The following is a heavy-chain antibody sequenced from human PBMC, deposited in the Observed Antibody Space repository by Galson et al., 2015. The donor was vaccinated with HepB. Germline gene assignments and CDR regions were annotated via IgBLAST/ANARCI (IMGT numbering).Heavy chain of an antibody. V-gene: IGHV3-23*01. CDR3: AKGAGITMIVVVIYFDY. CDR2: ISGSGGST. Sequence: SLRLSCAASGFTFSSYAMSWVRQAPGKGLEWVSAISGSGGSTYYADSVKGRFTISRDNSKNTLYLQMNSLRAEDTAVYYCAKGAGITMIVVVIYFDYWGQGTLVTVSS. CDR1: GFTFSSYA. J-gene: IGHJ4*02. D-gene: IGHD3-22*01.